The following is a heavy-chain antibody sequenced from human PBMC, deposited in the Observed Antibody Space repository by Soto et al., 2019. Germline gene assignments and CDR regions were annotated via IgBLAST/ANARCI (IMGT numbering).Heavy chain of an antibody. CDR1: GGSFSGYY. CDR2: INHSGST. Sequence: SETLSLTCAVYGGSFSGYYWSWIRQPPGKGLEWIGEINHSGSTNYNPSLKSRVTISVDTSKNQFSLKLSSVTAADTAVYYCARGVLRFLEWLHQRNWFDPWGQGTLVTVS. V-gene: IGHV4-34*01. J-gene: IGHJ5*02. D-gene: IGHD3-3*01. CDR3: ARGVLRFLEWLHQRNWFDP.